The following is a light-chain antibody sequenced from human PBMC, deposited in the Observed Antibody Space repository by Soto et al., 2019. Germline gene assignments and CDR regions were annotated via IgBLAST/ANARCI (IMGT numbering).Light chain of an antibody. CDR1: HSVTSNY. CDR3: QQYGSSPGT. V-gene: IGKV3-20*01. Sequence: EIVMTQSPGTLSVSTGQGATLSCRASHSVTSNYLAWYQQKPGQAPRLLMFGASIRDTGIPDRFSGSGSGTDFTLTISRLEPEDFAVYYCQQYGSSPGTFGQGTKVEVK. CDR2: GAS. J-gene: IGKJ1*01.